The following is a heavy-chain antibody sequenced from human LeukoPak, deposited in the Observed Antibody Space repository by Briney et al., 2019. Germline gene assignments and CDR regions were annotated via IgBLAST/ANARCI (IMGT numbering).Heavy chain of an antibody. CDR1: GGSVSSSY. CDR3: AKGGSETYLFDY. D-gene: IGHD3-10*01. J-gene: IGHJ4*02. Sequence: SETLSLTCTVSGGSVSSSYWTWIRQPPGKGLDWLAYLSYSGSTNHNPSLKGRLTLSLDTSKNQFSLKLSSVTAADTAVYYCAKGGSETYLFDYWGQGTLVAVSS. CDR2: LSYSGST. V-gene: IGHV4-59*02.